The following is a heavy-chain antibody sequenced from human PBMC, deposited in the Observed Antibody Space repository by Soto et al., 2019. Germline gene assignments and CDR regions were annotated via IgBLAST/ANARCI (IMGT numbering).Heavy chain of an antibody. D-gene: IGHD3-16*02. CDR2: ISGSGGST. J-gene: IGHJ1*01. CDR3: AKGGSYDYVWGSYLNSYFQH. CDR1: GFTFSSYA. Sequence: GGSLRLSCAASGFTFSSYAMSWVRQAPGKGLEWVSAISGSGGSTYYADSVKGRFTISRDNSKNTLYLQMNSLRAEDTAVYYCAKGGSYDYVWGSYLNSYFQHWGQGTLVTVSS. V-gene: IGHV3-23*01.